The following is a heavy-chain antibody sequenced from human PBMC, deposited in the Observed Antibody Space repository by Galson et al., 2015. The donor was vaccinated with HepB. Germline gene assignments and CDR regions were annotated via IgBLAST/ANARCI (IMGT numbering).Heavy chain of an antibody. CDR3: ARAYSSGWYPRD. J-gene: IGHJ4*02. D-gene: IGHD6-19*01. CDR2: INAGNGNT. Sequence: SVKVSCKASGYTFTSYAMHWVRQAPGQRLEWMGWINAGNGNTKYSQKFQGRVTITRDTSASTAYMELSSLRSEDTAVYYCARAYSSGWYPRDWGQGTLITVSS. CDR1: GYTFTSYA. V-gene: IGHV1-3*01.